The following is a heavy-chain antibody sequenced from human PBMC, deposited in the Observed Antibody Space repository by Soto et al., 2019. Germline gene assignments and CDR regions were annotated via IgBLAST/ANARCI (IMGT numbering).Heavy chain of an antibody. CDR2: VSVSGGTT. D-gene: IGHD6-6*01. Sequence: PGGSLRLSCAASGFTFSSYAMSWVRQAPGRGLEWVSTVSVSGGTTYYADSVKGRFTISRDNPKNTLYLQMNSLRAEDTAVYYCAKVGWQLQTSRLAANYFDYWGQGTLVTVSS. CDR1: GFTFSSYA. CDR3: AKVGWQLQTSRLAANYFDY. J-gene: IGHJ4*02. V-gene: IGHV3-23*01.